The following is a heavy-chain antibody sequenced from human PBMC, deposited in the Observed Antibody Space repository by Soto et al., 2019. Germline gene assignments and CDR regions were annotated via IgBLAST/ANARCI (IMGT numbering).Heavy chain of an antibody. Sequence: GPPVKVSCKASGGTFSSYAISWVRQAPGQWLEWMGGFIPILGTANYAQKFQGRVTITADDFTSSAYMELSSLRSVDTAVYYCALAYCGGDCYWFDPWGQGTLVTVSS. J-gene: IGHJ5*02. CDR2: FIPILGTA. CDR3: ALAYCGGDCYWFDP. D-gene: IGHD2-21*02. CDR1: GGTFSSYA. V-gene: IGHV1-69*13.